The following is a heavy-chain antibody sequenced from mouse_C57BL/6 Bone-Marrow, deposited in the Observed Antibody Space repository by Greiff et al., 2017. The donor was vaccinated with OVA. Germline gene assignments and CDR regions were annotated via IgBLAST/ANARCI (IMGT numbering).Heavy chain of an antibody. J-gene: IGHJ2*01. CDR1: GFTFSSYA. CDR2: ISDGGSYT. D-gene: IGHD2-1*01. CDR3: AKTTNYFDY. Sequence: EVQLVESGGGLVKPGGSLKLSCAASGFTFSSYAMSRVRQTPEKRLEWVATISDGGSYTYYPDNVKGRFTISRDNAKNNLYLQMSHLKSEDTAMYYCAKTTNYFDYWGQGTTLTVSS. V-gene: IGHV5-4*01.